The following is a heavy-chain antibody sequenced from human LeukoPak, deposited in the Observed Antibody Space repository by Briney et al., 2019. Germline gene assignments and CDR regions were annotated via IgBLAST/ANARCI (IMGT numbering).Heavy chain of an antibody. Sequence: SVKVSCKASGGTFSSYAISWVRQAPGQGLEWMGGIIPIFGTANYAQKFQGRVTITADESTSTAYMELSSLRPEDTAVYYCARDLYSSSWYGYFQHWGQGTLVTVSS. CDR3: ARDLYSSSWYGYFQH. CDR1: GGTFSSYA. V-gene: IGHV1-69*13. D-gene: IGHD6-13*01. CDR2: IIPIFGTA. J-gene: IGHJ1*01.